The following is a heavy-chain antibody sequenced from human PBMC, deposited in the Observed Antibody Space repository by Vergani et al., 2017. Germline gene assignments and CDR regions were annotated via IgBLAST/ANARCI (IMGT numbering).Heavy chain of an antibody. CDR1: GGSISSGGYY. CDR2: IYYSGST. V-gene: IGHV4-31*03. J-gene: IGHJ5*02. D-gene: IGHD5-12*01. CDR3: AREGGYTRNGYWFDP. Sequence: QVQLQESGPGLVKPSQTLSLTCTVSGGSISSGGYYWSWLRQHPGKGLEWIGYIYYSGSTYYNPSLKSRVTISVDTSKNQFSLKLSSVTAADTAVYYCAREGGYTRNGYWFDPWGQGTLVTVSS.